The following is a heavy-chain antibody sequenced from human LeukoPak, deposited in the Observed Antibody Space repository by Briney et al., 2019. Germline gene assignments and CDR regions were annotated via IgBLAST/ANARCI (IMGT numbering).Heavy chain of an antibody. V-gene: IGHV3-23*01. Sequence: GGSLRLSCAASGFTFSSFSMNWVRQAPGKGLEWVSAISGSGGSTYYADSVKGRFTISRDNSKNTLYLQMNSLRAEDTAVYYCAKTGYSSGWYGPHFDYWGQGTLVTVSS. D-gene: IGHD6-19*01. CDR3: AKTGYSSGWYGPHFDY. CDR1: GFTFSSFS. CDR2: ISGSGGST. J-gene: IGHJ4*02.